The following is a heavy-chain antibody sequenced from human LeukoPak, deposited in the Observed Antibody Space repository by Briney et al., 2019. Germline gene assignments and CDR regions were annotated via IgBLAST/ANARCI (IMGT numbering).Heavy chain of an antibody. J-gene: IGHJ5*02. D-gene: IGHD3-10*01. CDR3: AIDYGSGFDP. CDR1: GGSFSGYY. V-gene: IGHV4-34*01. CDR2: INHSGST. Sequence: SETLSLTCAVYGGSFSGYYWSWIRQPPGKGLEWIGEINHSGSTNYNPSLKSRVTISVDTSKNQFSLKLSSVTAADTAVYYCAIDYGSGFDPWGQGTLVTVSS.